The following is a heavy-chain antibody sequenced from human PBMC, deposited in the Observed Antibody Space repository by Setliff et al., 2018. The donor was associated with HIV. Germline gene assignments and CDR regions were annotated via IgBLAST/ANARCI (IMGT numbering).Heavy chain of an antibody. CDR2: IVPILGVA. CDR3: ARGPEEGDCSGGSCYGNFDP. CDR1: GGTFNTYV. J-gene: IGHJ5*02. D-gene: IGHD2-15*01. Sequence: ASVKVSCKASGGTFNTYVISWLRQAPGQGLEWMGGIVPILGVANYAQKFQGRLTITADKSTNTAYMELSSLKSDDTAVYYCARGPEEGDCSGGSCYGNFDPWGQGTLVTVSS. V-gene: IGHV1-69*10.